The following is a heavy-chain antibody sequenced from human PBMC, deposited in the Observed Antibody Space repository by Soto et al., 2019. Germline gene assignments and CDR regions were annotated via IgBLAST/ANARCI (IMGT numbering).Heavy chain of an antibody. CDR3: ARGRSPYYYDSSGYLTPDY. CDR1: GGTFSSYA. D-gene: IGHD3-22*01. V-gene: IGHV1-69*13. CDR2: IIPIFGTA. J-gene: IGHJ4*02. Sequence: SVKVSCKASGGTFSSYAISWVRQAPGQGLDWMGGIIPIFGTANYAQKFQGRVTITADESTSTAYMELSSLRSEDTAVYYCARGRSPYYYDSSGYLTPDYWGQGTLVTVSS.